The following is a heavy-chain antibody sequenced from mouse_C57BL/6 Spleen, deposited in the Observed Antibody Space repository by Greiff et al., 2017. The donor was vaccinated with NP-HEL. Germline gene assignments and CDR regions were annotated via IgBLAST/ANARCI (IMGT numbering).Heavy chain of an antibody. V-gene: IGHV7-3*01. CDR1: GFTFTDYY. CDR2: IRNKANGYTT. J-gene: IGHJ1*03. D-gene: IGHD1-1*01. CDR3: ARSHSSYWYFDV. Sequence: EVHLVESGGGLVQPGGSLSLSCAASGFTFTDYYMSWVRQPPGKALEWLGFIRNKANGYTTEYSASVKGRFTISRDNSQSILYLQMNALRAQDSATYYCARSHSSYWYFDVWGTGTTVTVSS.